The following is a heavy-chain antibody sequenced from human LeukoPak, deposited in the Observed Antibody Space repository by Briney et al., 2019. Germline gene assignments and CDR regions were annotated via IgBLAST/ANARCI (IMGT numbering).Heavy chain of an antibody. CDR3: ARGVIRYFDWSYYYHYMDV. CDR1: GGSFSGYY. J-gene: IGHJ6*03. CDR2: INHSGST. D-gene: IGHD3-9*01. V-gene: IGHV4-34*01. Sequence: SETLSLTCAVYGGSFSGYYWSWIRQPPGKGLEWIGEINHSGSTNYNPSLKSRVTISVDTSKNQFSLKLSSVTAADTAVYYRARGVIRYFDWSYYYHYMDVWGKGTTVHLSS.